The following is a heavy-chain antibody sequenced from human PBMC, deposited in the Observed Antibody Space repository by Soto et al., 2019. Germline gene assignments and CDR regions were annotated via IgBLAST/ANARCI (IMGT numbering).Heavy chain of an antibody. J-gene: IGHJ5*02. Sequence: GGSLRLSCAASGFTFSSYSMNWVRQAPGKGREWVSSISSSSSYIYYAGSVKGRYTISRDKDKNSLYLQMNSQRAEDTAVYDCARYREYNNCFDPWGQGTLVTVSS. CDR1: GFTFSSYS. CDR2: ISSSSSYI. V-gene: IGHV3-21*01. D-gene: IGHD1-1*01. CDR3: ARYREYNNCFDP.